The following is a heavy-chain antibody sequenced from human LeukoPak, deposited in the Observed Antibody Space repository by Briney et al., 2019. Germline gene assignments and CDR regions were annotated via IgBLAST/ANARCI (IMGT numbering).Heavy chain of an antibody. CDR2: ISSSGSTI. J-gene: IGHJ3*02. CDR3: ARGAGRYFDWLLSPDAFDI. CDR1: GFTFSDYY. D-gene: IGHD3-9*01. V-gene: IGHV3-11*04. Sequence: GGSLRLSCAASGFTFSDYYMSWIRQAPGKGLEWVSYISSSGSTIYYADSVKGRFTISRDNAKNSLYLQMNSLRAEDTAVYYCARGAGRYFDWLLSPDAFDIWGQGTMVTVSS.